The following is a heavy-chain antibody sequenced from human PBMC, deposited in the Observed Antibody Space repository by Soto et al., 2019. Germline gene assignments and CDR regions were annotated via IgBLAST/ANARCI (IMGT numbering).Heavy chain of an antibody. D-gene: IGHD6-13*01. V-gene: IGHV3-23*01. CDR3: AKENGYSSSWFEFDY. CDR2: ISGSGGST. J-gene: IGHJ4*02. Sequence: EVQLLESGGGLVQPGGSLRLSCAASGFTFSSYAMSWVRQAPGKGLEWVSAISGSGGSTYYADSVKGRFTISRDNSKNTLYLKLNSLRAEDTAVYYCAKENGYSSSWFEFDYWGQGTLVTVSS. CDR1: GFTFSSYA.